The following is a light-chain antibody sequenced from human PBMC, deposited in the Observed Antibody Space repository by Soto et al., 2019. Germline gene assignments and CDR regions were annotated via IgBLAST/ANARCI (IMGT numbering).Light chain of an antibody. CDR2: DAS. V-gene: IGKV3-11*01. J-gene: IGKJ1*01. CDR1: RRVSNY. CDR3: QQRDNWAWT. Sequence: ETVLTQSPATLSLSPGDRATLSCRASRRVSNYLAWYQQKAGQAPRLLIYDASNRAAGTPARFSGSGSGTDFTLTISSLEPEDFAVYYGQQRDNWAWTFGQGTKVEI.